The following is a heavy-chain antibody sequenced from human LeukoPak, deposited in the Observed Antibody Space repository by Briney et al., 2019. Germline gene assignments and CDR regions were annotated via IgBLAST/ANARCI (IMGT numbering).Heavy chain of an antibody. Sequence: SVKVSCKASGGTFSRYTVNWVRQAPGQGLEWMGGISPLFGSAKYAQKFQGRVTITADESTSTAYMELRSLRSEDTAVYYCARGYAFDYWGQGTLVTVSS. D-gene: IGHD3-16*01. CDR3: ARGYAFDY. J-gene: IGHJ4*02. V-gene: IGHV1-69*01. CDR2: ISPLFGSA. CDR1: GGTFSRYT.